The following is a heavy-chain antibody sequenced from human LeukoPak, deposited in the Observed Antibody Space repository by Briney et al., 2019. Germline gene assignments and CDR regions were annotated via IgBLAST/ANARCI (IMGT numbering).Heavy chain of an antibody. CDR1: GSTLSSYS. CDR3: VRDFDAWGDYTHAEQ. Sequence: GGSLRLFCVGSGSTLSSYSFNWFRQAPGKGLEWVSYMSFCYHRRVYADSVKGRFTISRDDAKKSLYLEMNSLRAEDTAVYYCVRDFDAWGDYTHAEQWGQGTLVTVSP. D-gene: IGHD4-11*01. CDR2: MSFCYHRR. V-gene: IGHV3-48*01. J-gene: IGHJ4*02.